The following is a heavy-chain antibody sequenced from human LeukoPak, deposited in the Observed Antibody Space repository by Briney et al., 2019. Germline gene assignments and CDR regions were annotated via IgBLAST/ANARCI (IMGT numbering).Heavy chain of an antibody. J-gene: IGHJ4*02. CDR1: SGSISSYY. CDR2: IYHSGST. CDR3: ARRFSTSGNSYFDY. D-gene: IGHD4-23*01. Sequence: SETLSLTCTVSSGSISSYYWSWIRQPSGKGLEWIGYIYHSGSTNYNPSLKSRVTISIDTSKNQFSLKLNSVTAADTAVYYCARRFSTSGNSYFDYWGQGTLVTVSS. V-gene: IGHV4-59*01.